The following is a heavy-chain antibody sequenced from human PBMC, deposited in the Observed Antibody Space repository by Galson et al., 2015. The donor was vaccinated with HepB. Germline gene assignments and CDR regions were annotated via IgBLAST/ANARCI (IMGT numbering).Heavy chain of an antibody. CDR3: GHTAGWLADS. CDR1: GFSITTDYTG. D-gene: IGHD3-9*01. J-gene: IGHJ4*02. Sequence: PALVKPTQTLTLTCTLSGFSITTDYTGVGWIRQPPGKALEWLALIYWDGNKYYSPSLKSRLSITTDTSENQVVLKMTNMDPVDTATYYCGHTAGWLADSWGQRTPVTVSS. V-gene: IGHV2-5*02. CDR2: IYWDGNK.